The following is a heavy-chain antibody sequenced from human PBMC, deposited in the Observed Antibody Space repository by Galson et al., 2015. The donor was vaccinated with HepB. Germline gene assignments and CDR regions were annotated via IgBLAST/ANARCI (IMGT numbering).Heavy chain of an antibody. Sequence: SVKVSCKASGFTFTGGYFIHWIRQAPGQGPVWLGSINPNKGDTKYAQKFQGWVTLTRDTSTTTVYMDLRSLTPDDSAVYYCARSSLARTSWAFDLWGRGTTVTVSS. J-gene: IGHJ3*01. CDR3: ARSSLARTSWAFDL. CDR1: GFTFTGGYF. D-gene: IGHD3-3*02. CDR2: INPNKGDT. V-gene: IGHV1-2*04.